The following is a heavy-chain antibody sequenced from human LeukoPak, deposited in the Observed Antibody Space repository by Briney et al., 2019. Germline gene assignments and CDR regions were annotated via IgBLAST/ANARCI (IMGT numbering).Heavy chain of an antibody. CDR3: ARVSGTTDYYYYYMDV. Sequence: SETLSLTCTVSGGSISSYYWSWIRQPPGKGLEWIGYIYYSGSTNYNPSLKSRVTISVDTSKNQFSLKLSSVTAADTAVYYCARVSGTTDYYYYYMDVWGKGTTVTVSS. CDR1: GGSISSYY. V-gene: IGHV4-59*01. J-gene: IGHJ6*03. D-gene: IGHD1-7*01. CDR2: IYYSGST.